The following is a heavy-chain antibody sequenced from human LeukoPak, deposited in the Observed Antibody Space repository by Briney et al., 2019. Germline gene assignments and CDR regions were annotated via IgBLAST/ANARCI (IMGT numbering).Heavy chain of an antibody. CDR3: AREGVGDIVVVPAARAYFDY. CDR1: GFTFSSYA. Sequence: GGSLRLSCAASGFTFSSYAMSWVRQAPGKGLEWVSAISGSGGSTYYADSVKGRFTISRDNSKNTLYLQMNSLRAEDTAVYYCAREGVGDIVVVPAARAYFDYWGQGTLVTVSS. D-gene: IGHD2-2*01. V-gene: IGHV3-23*01. J-gene: IGHJ4*02. CDR2: ISGSGGST.